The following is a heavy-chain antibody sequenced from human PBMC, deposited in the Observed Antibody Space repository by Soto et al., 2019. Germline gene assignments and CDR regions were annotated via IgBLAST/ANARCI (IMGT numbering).Heavy chain of an antibody. Sequence: PLNVYWKTSGYRFTIYVISWVRMDPGQGLEWMGWISAYNGNTNYAQKLRGRVTMTTDTSTSTAYMELRSLRSDDTAVYYCARDHQQLVSFYYYYYMDVWGKGTTVTVSS. D-gene: IGHD6-13*01. CDR1: GYRFTIYV. CDR3: ARDHQQLVSFYYYYYMDV. V-gene: IGHV1-18*01. J-gene: IGHJ6*03. CDR2: ISAYNGNT.